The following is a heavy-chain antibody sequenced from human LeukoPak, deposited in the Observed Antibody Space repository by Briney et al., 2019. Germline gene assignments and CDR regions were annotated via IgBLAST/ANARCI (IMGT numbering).Heavy chain of an antibody. Sequence: PGGSLRLSCAASGFTFSSYSMNWVRQAPGKGLEWVANINEDGGLRYYVDSLKGRFTISRDNSKNTLYLQMNSLRAEDTAVYYCAKEEVAARYFDYWGQGTLVTVSS. CDR3: AKEEVAARYFDY. D-gene: IGHD6-6*01. V-gene: IGHV3-7*01. CDR1: GFTFSSYS. J-gene: IGHJ4*02. CDR2: INEDGGLR.